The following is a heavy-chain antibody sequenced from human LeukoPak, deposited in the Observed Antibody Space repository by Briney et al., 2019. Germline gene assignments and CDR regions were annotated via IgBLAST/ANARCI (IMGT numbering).Heavy chain of an antibody. J-gene: IGHJ4*02. CDR3: ARRRASSQIDY. CDR2: IKQDGSEK. Sequence: GGSLRLSCAASGSTFSSYWMSWVRQAPGKGLEWVANIKQDGSEKYYVDSVKGRFTISRDNAKNSLYLQMNSLRAEDTAVYYCARRRASSQIDYWGQGTLVTVSS. V-gene: IGHV3-7*03. CDR1: GSTFSSYW. D-gene: IGHD6-13*01.